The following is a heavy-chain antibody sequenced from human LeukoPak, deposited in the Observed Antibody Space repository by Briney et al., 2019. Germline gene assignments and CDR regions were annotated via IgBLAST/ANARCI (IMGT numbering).Heavy chain of an antibody. J-gene: IGHJ5*02. CDR3: AREMQLVKNWFDP. Sequence: SVKVSCKASGGTFSSYAISWVRQAPGQGLEWMGRIIPILGIANYAQKFQGRVTITADKSTSTAYMELSSLRSEDTAVYYCAREMQLVKNWFDPWGQGTLLTVSS. D-gene: IGHD6-13*01. V-gene: IGHV1-69*04. CDR2: IIPILGIA. CDR1: GGTFSSYA.